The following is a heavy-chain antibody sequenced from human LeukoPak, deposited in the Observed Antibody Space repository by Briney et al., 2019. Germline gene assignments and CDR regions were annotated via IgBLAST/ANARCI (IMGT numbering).Heavy chain of an antibody. CDR1: GFTFSSYS. CDR2: ISSSSYI. V-gene: IGHV3-21*04. CDR3: AKRGITIFPPDY. D-gene: IGHD3-9*01. Sequence: GGSLRLSCAASGFTFSSYSMNWVRQAPGKGLEWVSSISSSSYIYYADSVKGRFTISRDNAKNSLYLQMNSLRAEDTAVYYCAKRGITIFPPDYWGQGTLVTVSS. J-gene: IGHJ4*02.